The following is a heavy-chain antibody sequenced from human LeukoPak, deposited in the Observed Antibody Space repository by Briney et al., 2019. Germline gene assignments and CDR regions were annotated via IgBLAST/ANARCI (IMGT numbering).Heavy chain of an antibody. V-gene: IGHV1-2*02. Sequence: GASVKVSCKASGYTFIGYYMHWVRQAPGQGLEWMGWINPNSGGTNYAQKFQGRVTMTRDTSISTAYMELSRLISDDTAVYYCARDRPSDPALDYWGQGTLVTVSS. CDR2: INPNSGGT. D-gene: IGHD6-6*01. J-gene: IGHJ4*02. CDR3: ARDRPSDPALDY. CDR1: GYTFIGYY.